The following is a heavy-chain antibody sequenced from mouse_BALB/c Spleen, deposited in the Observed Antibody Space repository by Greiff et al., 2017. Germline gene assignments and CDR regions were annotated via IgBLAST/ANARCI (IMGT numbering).Heavy chain of an antibody. CDR2: ISSGGSYT. CDR3: ARPSMVTSYYFDD. V-gene: IGHV5-6*01. Sequence: EVKVVESGGDLVKPGGSLKLSCAASGFTFSSYGMSWVRQTPDKRLEWVATISSGGSYTYYPDSVKGRFTISRDNAKNTLYLQMSSLKSEDTAMYYCARPSMVTSYYFDDWGQGTTLTVSS. CDR1: GFTFSSYG. J-gene: IGHJ2*01. D-gene: IGHD2-10*02.